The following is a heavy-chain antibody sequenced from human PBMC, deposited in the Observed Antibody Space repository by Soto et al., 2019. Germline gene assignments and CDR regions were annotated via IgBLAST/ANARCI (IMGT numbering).Heavy chain of an antibody. CDR3: ASLGYCSSTSCYFRGAFDI. CDR1: GGTFSSYA. D-gene: IGHD2-2*01. V-gene: IGHV1-69*13. J-gene: IGHJ3*02. CDR2: IIPIFGTA. Sequence: SVKVSCKASGGTFSSYAISWVRQAPGQGLEWMGGIIPIFGTANYAQKFQGRVTITADESTSTAYMELSSLRSEDTAVYYCASLGYCSSTSCYFRGAFDIWGQGTMLTVSS.